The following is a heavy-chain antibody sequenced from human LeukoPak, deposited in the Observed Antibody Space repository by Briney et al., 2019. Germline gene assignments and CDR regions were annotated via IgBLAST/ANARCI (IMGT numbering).Heavy chain of an antibody. CDR3: ARDRGGSFQ. D-gene: IGHD2-15*01. Sequence: SEALSLTCAVYGGSFSGYYWSWIRQPPGKGLEWIGEINHSGSTNYNPSLKSRVTISVDTSKNQFSLKLSSVTAADTAVYYCARDRGGSFQWGQGTLVTVSS. V-gene: IGHV4-34*01. CDR1: GGSFSGYY. CDR2: INHSGST. J-gene: IGHJ4*02.